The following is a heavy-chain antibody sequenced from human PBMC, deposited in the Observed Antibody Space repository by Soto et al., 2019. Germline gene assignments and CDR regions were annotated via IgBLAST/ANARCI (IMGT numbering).Heavy chain of an antibody. Sequence: TLSLTCTVSGCSISSGDYYWSLIRQPPGKGLEWIGYIYYSGSTYYNPSLKSRVTISVDTSKNQFSLKLSSVTAADTAVYYCARARRFLELNCFDLWGQGTLVNVSS. CDR3: ARARRFLELNCFDL. J-gene: IGHJ5*02. V-gene: IGHV4-30-4*01. CDR1: GCSISSGDYY. CDR2: IYYSGST. D-gene: IGHD3-3*01.